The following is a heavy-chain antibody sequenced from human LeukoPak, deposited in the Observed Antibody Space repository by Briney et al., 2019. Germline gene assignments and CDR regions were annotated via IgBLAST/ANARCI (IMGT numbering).Heavy chain of an antibody. V-gene: IGHV4-34*01. CDR1: GGSFSGYY. CDR2: INHSGST. CDR3: ASVAARGVDY. D-gene: IGHD6-13*01. J-gene: IGHJ4*02. Sequence: SETLSLTCAVYGGSFSGYYWSWIRQPPGKGLEWIGEINHSGSTNYNPSLKSRVTTSVDTSKNQFSLKLSSVTAADTAVYYCASVAARGVDYWGQGTLVTVSS.